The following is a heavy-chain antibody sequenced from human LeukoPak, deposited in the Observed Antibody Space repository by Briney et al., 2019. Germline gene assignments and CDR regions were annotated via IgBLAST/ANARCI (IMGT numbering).Heavy chain of an antibody. CDR1: GGSISSYY. V-gene: IGHV4-4*07. Sequence: PSETLSLTCTVSGGSISSYYWSWIRQPAGKGLEWIGRIYTSGSTNYNPSLKSRVTMSVDTSKNQFSLKLSSVTAADTAVYYCANESPRTPVLRFGFDPWGQGTLVTVSS. CDR3: ANESPRTPVLRFGFDP. D-gene: IGHD3-3*01. CDR2: IYTSGST. J-gene: IGHJ5*02.